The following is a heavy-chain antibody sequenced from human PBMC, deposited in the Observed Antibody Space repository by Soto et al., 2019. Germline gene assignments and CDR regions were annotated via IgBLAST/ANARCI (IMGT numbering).Heavy chain of an antibody. CDR2: ISAYNGNT. V-gene: IGHV1-18*01. D-gene: IGHD3-10*01. CDR1: GYTFTSYG. CDR3: ARDRELLWFGELLYPPYYYGMDV. Sequence: ASVKVSCKASGYTFTSYGISWVRQAPGQGLEWMGWISAYNGNTNYAQKLQGRVTMTTDTSTSTAYMELRSLRSDDTAAYYCARDRELLWFGELLYPPYYYGMDVWGQGTTVTVSS. J-gene: IGHJ6*02.